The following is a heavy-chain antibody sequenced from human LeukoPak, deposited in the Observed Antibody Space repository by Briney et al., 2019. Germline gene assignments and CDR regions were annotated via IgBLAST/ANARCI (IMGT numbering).Heavy chain of an antibody. CDR3: ARAGSSSSTPGYSGYDHFDY. CDR2: INPSGGST. V-gene: IGHV1-46*01. CDR1: GYTFTSYY. Sequence: ASVKVSCKASGYTFTSYYMHWVRQAPGQGLERMGIINPSGGSTSYAQKFQGRVTMTRDTSTSTVYMELSSLRSEDTAVYYCARAGSSSSTPGYSGYDHFDYWGQGTLVTVS. J-gene: IGHJ4*02. D-gene: IGHD5-12*01.